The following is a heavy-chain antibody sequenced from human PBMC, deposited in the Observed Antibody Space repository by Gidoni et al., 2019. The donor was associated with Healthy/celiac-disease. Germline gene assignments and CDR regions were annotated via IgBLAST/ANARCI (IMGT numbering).Heavy chain of an antibody. V-gene: IGHV4-39*01. Sequence: QLQLQESGPGLVKPSETLSLTCTVSGCSISSSIYYWGWIRQPPGKGLEWIGSIYYSGSTYYNPSLKSRVTISVDTSKNQFSLKLSSVTAADTAVYYCASGDTAMVRGYYYYYGMDVWGQGTTVTVSS. CDR1: GCSISSSIYY. CDR2: IYYSGST. D-gene: IGHD5-18*01. CDR3: ASGDTAMVRGYYYYYGMDV. J-gene: IGHJ6*02.